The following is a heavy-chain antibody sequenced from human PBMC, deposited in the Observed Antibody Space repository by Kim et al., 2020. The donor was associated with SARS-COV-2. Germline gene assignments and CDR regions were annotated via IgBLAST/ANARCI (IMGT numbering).Heavy chain of an antibody. D-gene: IGHD2-21*02. CDR1: GFTFSSYA. Sequence: GGSLRLSCAASGFTFSSYAMSWVRQAPGKGLEWVSAISGSGGSTYYADSVKGRFTISRDNSKNTLYLQMNSLRAEDTAVYYCAKDPDIVVVTAPGHWGQGTLVTVSS. CDR3: AKDPDIVVVTAPGH. CDR2: ISGSGGST. V-gene: IGHV3-23*01. J-gene: IGHJ1*01.